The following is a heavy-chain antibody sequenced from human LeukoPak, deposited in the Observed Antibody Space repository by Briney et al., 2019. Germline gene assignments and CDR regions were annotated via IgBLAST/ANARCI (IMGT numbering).Heavy chain of an antibody. J-gene: IGHJ4*02. D-gene: IGHD2-8*01. CDR2: ISYDGNNK. CDR3: ARGPYCTNGVCYSEFSYFDC. Sequence: PGRSLRLSCAASGFTFSSNALHWVRQAPGKGLEWVAVISYDGNNKYYADSVKGRFTISRDNSKNTLYLQMNSLRAEDAAVYYCARGPYCTNGVCYSEFSYFDCWGQGTLVTVSS. CDR1: GFTFSSNA. V-gene: IGHV3-30*04.